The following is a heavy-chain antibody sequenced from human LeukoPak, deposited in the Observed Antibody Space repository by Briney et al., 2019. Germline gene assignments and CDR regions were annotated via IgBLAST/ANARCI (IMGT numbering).Heavy chain of an antibody. CDR3: ARGRRAGPNWFDP. V-gene: IGHV4-34*01. CDR2: INHSGST. J-gene: IGHJ5*02. CDR1: GGSFSGYY. Sequence: SETLSLTRAVYGGSFSGYYWSWIRQPPGKGLEWIGEINHSGSTNYNPSLKSRVTISVDTSKNQFSLELSSVTAADTAVYYRARGRRAGPNWFDPWGQGTLVTVSS. D-gene: IGHD6-13*01.